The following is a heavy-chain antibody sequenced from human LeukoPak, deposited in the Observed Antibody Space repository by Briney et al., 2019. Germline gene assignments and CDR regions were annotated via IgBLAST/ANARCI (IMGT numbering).Heavy chain of an antibody. J-gene: IGHJ4*02. V-gene: IGHV1-18*01. D-gene: IGHD5-12*01. CDR2: ISAYNGAT. CDR1: GDTFTSHR. CDR3: ARCWSYDRGYCDY. Sequence: ASVSVSFKPSGDTFTSHRFTWVRQAPGQGLKWMGWISAYNGATDYAQKLQGRVTMTTDTSTSTASMELRSLRSDDTAVYYCARCWSYDRGYCDYWGQGTLVTVSS.